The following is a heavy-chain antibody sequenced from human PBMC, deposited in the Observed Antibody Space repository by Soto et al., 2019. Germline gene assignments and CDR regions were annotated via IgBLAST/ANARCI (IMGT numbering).Heavy chain of an antibody. CDR1: GYTFTSYG. CDR3: XXXXXXSSAYYHXXXXXXXX. CDR2: INAGNGNT. Sequence: QIQLMQSGAEVKKPGASVKVSCKASGYTFTSYGIHWVRQAPGQRLEWTGWINAGNGNTKYSEKFQGXXXXXXXXXASXXXXXXXXXXXXDTXXXXXXXXXXXSSAYYHXXXXXXXXWG. V-gene: IGHV1-3*01. D-gene: IGHD3-22*01. J-gene: IGHJ1*01.